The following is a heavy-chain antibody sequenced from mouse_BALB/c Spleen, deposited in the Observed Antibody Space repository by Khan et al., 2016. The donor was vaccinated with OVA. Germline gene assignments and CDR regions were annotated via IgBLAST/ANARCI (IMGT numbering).Heavy chain of an antibody. J-gene: IGHJ3*01. Sequence: VQLQQSGTELVRPGASVKLSCKASGYTFTNYWINWVKQRPGQGLEWIGNIYPSDSYTNYNQKFKDKATLTVDKSSSTAYMQLNSPTSEESAVCACTRAVVDGSAFAYWGQGTLVTVSA. CDR1: GYTFTNYW. CDR3: TRAVVDGSAFAY. D-gene: IGHD1-1*02. CDR2: IYPSDSYT. V-gene: IGHV1-69*02.